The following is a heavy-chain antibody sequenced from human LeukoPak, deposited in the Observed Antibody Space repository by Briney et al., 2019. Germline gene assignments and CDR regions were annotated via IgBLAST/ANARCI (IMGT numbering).Heavy chain of an antibody. Sequence: ASVTVSCKASGYTFTRYGISWVRQAPGQGLEWMGWISAYNGNTNYAQKLQGRVTVTTDTSTSTAYMELRSLRSDDTAVYYCARDRLSQYYDFWSGYPEPYYFDYWGQGTLVTVSS. CDR1: GYTFTRYG. J-gene: IGHJ4*02. V-gene: IGHV1-18*01. CDR2: ISAYNGNT. D-gene: IGHD3-3*01. CDR3: ARDRLSQYYDFWSGYPEPYYFDY.